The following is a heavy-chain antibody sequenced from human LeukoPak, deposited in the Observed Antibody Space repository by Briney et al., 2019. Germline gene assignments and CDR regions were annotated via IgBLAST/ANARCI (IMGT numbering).Heavy chain of an antibody. CDR1: GGSFSSGRFY. Sequence: SETLSLTCTVSGGSFSSGRFYWSWIRQPAGKALEWIVRIYTSGSTNYNPSLKRRVTISVDTSNNQFSLNLSSVTAADTAVYYCARGDSSSSFDYWGQGTLVTVSS. V-gene: IGHV4-61*02. CDR3: ARGDSSSSFDY. J-gene: IGHJ4*02. CDR2: IYTSGST. D-gene: IGHD6-6*01.